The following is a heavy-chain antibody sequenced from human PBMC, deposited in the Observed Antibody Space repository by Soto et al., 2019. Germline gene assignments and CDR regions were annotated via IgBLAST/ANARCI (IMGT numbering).Heavy chain of an antibody. Sequence: PSETLSLTCTVSGGSINSGGYYWSWIRQHPGKGLEWIGYMYYSGNTYYNPPLKSRVSISIDTSQNQFALKLNSVTAADTAVYYCARFQATARIFDYWGQGVLVTVSS. CDR1: GGSINSGGYY. CDR2: MYYSGNT. CDR3: ARFQATARIFDY. J-gene: IGHJ4*02. V-gene: IGHV4-31*03.